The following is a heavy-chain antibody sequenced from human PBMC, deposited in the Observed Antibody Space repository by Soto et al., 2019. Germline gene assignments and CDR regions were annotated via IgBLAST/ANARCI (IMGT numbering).Heavy chain of an antibody. V-gene: IGHV1-2*02. J-gene: IGHJ4*02. CDR3: GRGRSGQLVVFY. Sequence: ASVKVSCKASGYAFTGHYIHWVRQAPGQGPEWMGEIGPASGDTRYAQKFQGRVTMTRDTSITTVYMELNNLSPDDTAVYYCGRGRSGQLVVFYWGQGTPVTVSS. CDR2: IGPASGDT. CDR1: GYAFTGHY. D-gene: IGHD3-10*01.